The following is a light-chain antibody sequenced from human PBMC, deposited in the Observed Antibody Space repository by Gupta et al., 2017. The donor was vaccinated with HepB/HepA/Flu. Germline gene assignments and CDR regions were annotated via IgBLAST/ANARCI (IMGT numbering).Light chain of an antibody. J-gene: IGLJ2*01. CDR2: DVS. Sequence: QSALTQPASVSGSPGQSITISCTGTSSDVGAYNSVSWYQQHPGKAPKLMISDVSNRPSGVSNRFSGSKSGNTASLTISGLQAEEEADYYCSSYTRSSTLVIFGGGTKLTVL. CDR3: SSYTRSSTLVI. CDR1: SSDVGAYNS. V-gene: IGLV2-14*03.